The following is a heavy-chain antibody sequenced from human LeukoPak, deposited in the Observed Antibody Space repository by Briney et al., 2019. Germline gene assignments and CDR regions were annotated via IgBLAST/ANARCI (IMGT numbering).Heavy chain of an antibody. V-gene: IGHV3-30*03. J-gene: IGHJ5*01. CDR3: AREKFDS. CDR2: VSYEGTIK. Sequence: PGGSLRLSCAASGFTFSSYWMHWVRQAPGKGLEWVAVVSYEGTIKYYSDSAKGRFTISRDNSNSLISLQMNNLTTEDTAAYYCAREKFDSWGQGTLVIVSP. CDR1: GFTFSSYW.